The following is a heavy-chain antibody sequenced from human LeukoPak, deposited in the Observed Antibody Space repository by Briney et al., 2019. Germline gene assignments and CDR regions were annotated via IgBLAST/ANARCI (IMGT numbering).Heavy chain of an antibody. CDR1: GGSFSGYY. J-gene: IGHJ6*03. D-gene: IGHD3-3*01. CDR3: ARDLKYYDFWSGYFGRDHYYYYMDV. V-gene: IGHV4-34*01. CDR2: INHSGST. Sequence: PSETLSLTCAVYGGSFSGYYWSWIRQPPGKGLEWIGEINHSGSTNYNPSLKSRVTISVDKSKNQFSLKLSSVTAADTAVYYCARDLKYYDFWSGYFGRDHYYYYMDVWGKGTTVTVSS.